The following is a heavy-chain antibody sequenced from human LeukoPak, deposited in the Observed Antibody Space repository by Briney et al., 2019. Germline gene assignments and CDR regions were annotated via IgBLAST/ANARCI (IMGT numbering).Heavy chain of an antibody. CDR3: ARIGTSGYYGFDY. V-gene: IGHV1-46*01. CDR2: INPSGGTT. D-gene: IGHD3-22*01. CDR1: GYTFTSYY. Sequence: GASVKVSCKASGYTFTSYYMHWVRQAPGQGLEWMGIINPSGGTTTYAQKFQGRVTMTRDTSTSTVYMELSSLRSEDTAVYYCARIGTSGYYGFDYWGQGTLVTVSS. J-gene: IGHJ4*02.